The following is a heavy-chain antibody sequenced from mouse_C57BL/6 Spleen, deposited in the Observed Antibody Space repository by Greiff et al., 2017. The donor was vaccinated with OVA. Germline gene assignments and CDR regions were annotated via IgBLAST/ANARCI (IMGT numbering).Heavy chain of an antibody. V-gene: IGHV3-6*01. J-gene: IGHJ4*01. CDR2: ISYDGSN. D-gene: IGHD1-1*01. CDR1: GYSITSGYY. Sequence: EVKLVESGPGLVKPSQSLSLTCSVTGYSITSGYYWNWIRQFPGNKLEWMGYISYDGSNNYNPSLKNRISITRDTSKNQFFLKLNSVTTEDTATYYCAILRSPLYAMDYWGQGTSVTVSS. CDR3: AILRSPLYAMDY.